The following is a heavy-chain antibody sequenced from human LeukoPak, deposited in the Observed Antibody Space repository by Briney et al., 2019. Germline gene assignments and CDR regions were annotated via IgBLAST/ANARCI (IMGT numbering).Heavy chain of an antibody. D-gene: IGHD1-26*01. J-gene: IGHJ3*02. V-gene: IGHV5-51*03. CDR3: ARPYRGSSFDAFDI. CDR1: GYSFTNYW. Sequence: GESLKIPCKASGYSFTNYWIAWVRQMPEKGLEGRGIIYPGDSDTRYIPSFQGQATNSADKSISTAYLQWSSLKASDTAMYYCARPYRGSSFDAFDIWGQGTMVTVSS. CDR2: IYPGDSDT.